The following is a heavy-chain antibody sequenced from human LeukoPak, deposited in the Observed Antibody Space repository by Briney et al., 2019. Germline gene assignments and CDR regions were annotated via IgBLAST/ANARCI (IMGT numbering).Heavy chain of an antibody. Sequence: GGSLRLSWAASGFTFGSYWMHWVRQAPGKGLVWVSRINTDGSSTSYADSVKGRFTISRDNAKNTLYLQMNSLRAEDTAVYYCARVSSSSWWALDYWGQGTLVTVSS. CDR2: INTDGSST. CDR1: GFTFGSYW. CDR3: ARVSSSSWWALDY. D-gene: IGHD6-13*01. V-gene: IGHV3-74*01. J-gene: IGHJ4*02.